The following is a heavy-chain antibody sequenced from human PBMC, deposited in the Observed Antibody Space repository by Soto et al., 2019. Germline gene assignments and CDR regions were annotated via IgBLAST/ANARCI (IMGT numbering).Heavy chain of an antibody. V-gene: IGHV1-69*13. D-gene: IGHD2-15*01. CDR1: GGTFSSYA. J-gene: IGHJ6*02. Sequence: ASVKVSCKASGGTFSSYAISWVRQAPGQGLEWMGGIIPIFGTANYAQKFQGRVTITADESTSTAYMELSSLRSEDTAVYYCARGDIVVVVASPYYYGMDVWGQGTTVTVSS. CDR2: IIPIFGTA. CDR3: ARGDIVVVVASPYYYGMDV.